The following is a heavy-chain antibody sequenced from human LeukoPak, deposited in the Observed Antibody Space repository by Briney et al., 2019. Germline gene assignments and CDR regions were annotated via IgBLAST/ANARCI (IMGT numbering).Heavy chain of an antibody. J-gene: IGHJ4*02. CDR2: IKPNSGDT. D-gene: IGHD4-17*01. CDR3: ARDRDYGDYLGDY. CDR1: RYTFTNYY. V-gene: IGHV1-2*06. Sequence: GAPVKVSCKASRYTFTNYYIHWVRQAPGQGLEWMGRIKPNSGDTDYAQKFQGRVTMTRDTSISTAYMELSRLKFDDTAVYHCARDRDYGDYLGDYWGQGILVTVTS.